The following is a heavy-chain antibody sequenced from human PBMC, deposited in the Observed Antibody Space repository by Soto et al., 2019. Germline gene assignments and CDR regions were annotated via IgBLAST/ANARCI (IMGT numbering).Heavy chain of an antibody. Sequence: QVQLVESGGGLVKPGGSLRLSCAASGIVFSDYMSWVRQAPGKGLEWLSYISGSGRTIYSADSVKGRFTISRDNATTSLYLQMNNVRTEDTAVYYCARLPFPWGWFDPWGQGTLVTGSS. D-gene: IGHD3-16*01. V-gene: IGHV3-11*01. CDR1: GIVFSDY. CDR2: ISGSGRTI. CDR3: ARLPFPWGWFDP. J-gene: IGHJ5*02.